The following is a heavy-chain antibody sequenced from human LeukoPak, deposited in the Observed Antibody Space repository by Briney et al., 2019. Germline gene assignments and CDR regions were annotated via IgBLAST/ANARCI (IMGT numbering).Heavy chain of an antibody. Sequence: ASVNVSCTAPGYTLTDHDLHWVRQAPGQRLEWMGWINPGNGNTKYSQKFQGRVTITRDTSASTAYMELSSLTSEDTAVYYCANWAGTPAGYFSGPLDYWGQGTLVTVSS. V-gene: IGHV1-3*01. CDR3: ANWAGTPAGYFSGPLDY. CDR2: INPGNGNT. CDR1: GYTLTDHD. J-gene: IGHJ4*02. D-gene: IGHD6-19*01.